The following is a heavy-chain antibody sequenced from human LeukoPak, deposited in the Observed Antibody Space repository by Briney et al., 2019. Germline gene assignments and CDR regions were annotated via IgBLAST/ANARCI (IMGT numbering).Heavy chain of an antibody. CDR1: GFSFDEYA. D-gene: IGHD2-15*01. J-gene: IGHJ6*03. CDR2: INWNGDST. Sequence: GGSLRLSCAASGFSFDEYAMSWVRQAPGKGLEWVSGINWNGDSTVYADSVKGRFIISRDNAKNSLYLQMNSLRAEDTAVYYCARVVYCSGGSCYSNMDVWGKGTTVTISS. V-gene: IGHV3-20*04. CDR3: ARVVYCSGGSCYSNMDV.